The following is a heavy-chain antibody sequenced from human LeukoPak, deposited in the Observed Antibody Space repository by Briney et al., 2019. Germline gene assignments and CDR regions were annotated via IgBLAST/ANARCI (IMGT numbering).Heavy chain of an antibody. V-gene: IGHV3-23*01. CDR2: ISGSGGST. CDR1: GFTVNTHF. CDR3: AKGHLVGASGDY. J-gene: IGHJ4*02. D-gene: IGHD1-26*01. Sequence: GGSLRLSCAASGFTVNTHFMSWVRQAPGKGLEWVSAISGSGGSTYYADSVKGRFTISRDNSKNTLYLQMNSLRAEDTAVYYCAKGHLVGASGDYWGQGTLVTVSS.